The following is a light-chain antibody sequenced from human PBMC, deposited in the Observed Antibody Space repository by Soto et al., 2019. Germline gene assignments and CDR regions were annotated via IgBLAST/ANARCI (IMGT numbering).Light chain of an antibody. CDR2: EVT. CDR1: SSDVGGYNY. CDR3: CSYAGSNNLGV. V-gene: IGLV2-8*01. J-gene: IGLJ1*01. Sequence: QSALTQPPSASGSPGQSVTISCTGTSSDVGGYNYVSWYQQHPGKALKLMIYEVTKRPSGVPDRFSGSKSGNTASLTVSGLQADDEADYYCCSYAGSNNLGVFGAGTKLTVL.